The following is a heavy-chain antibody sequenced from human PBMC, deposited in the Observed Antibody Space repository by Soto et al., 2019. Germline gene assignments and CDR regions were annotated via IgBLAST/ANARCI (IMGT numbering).Heavy chain of an antibody. CDR1: GFTFSSYA. CDR2: ISYDGSNK. J-gene: IGHJ4*02. CDR3: ARDRRAYSSGGGSFDY. V-gene: IGHV3-30-3*01. D-gene: IGHD6-19*01. Sequence: QVQLVESGGGVVQPGRSLRLSCAASGFTFSSYAMHWVRQAPGKGLEWVAVISYDGSNKYYADSVKGRFTISRDNSKNTLYLQMNSLRAEDTAVYYCARDRRAYSSGGGSFDYWGQGTLVTVSS.